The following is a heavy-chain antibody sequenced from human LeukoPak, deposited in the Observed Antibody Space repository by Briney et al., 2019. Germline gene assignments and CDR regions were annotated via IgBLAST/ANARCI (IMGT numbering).Heavy chain of an antibody. J-gene: IGHJ4*02. CDR3: AKDQSNFDY. Sequence: GGSLRLSCAASGFTFSSYAMSWVRQAPGKGLEWVSGVSWNGSRTHYADSVKGRFTISRDNSKNTLYLQMNNLRAEDTAIYYCAKDQSNFDYWGQGTLVTVSS. CDR1: GFTFSSYA. CDR2: VSWNGSRT. V-gene: IGHV3-23*01.